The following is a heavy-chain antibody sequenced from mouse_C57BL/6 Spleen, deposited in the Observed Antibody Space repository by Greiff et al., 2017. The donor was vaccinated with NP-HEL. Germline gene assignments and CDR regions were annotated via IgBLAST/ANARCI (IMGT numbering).Heavy chain of an antibody. CDR1: GFTFSSYG. Sequence: DVKLQESGGDLVKPGGSLKLSCAASGFTFSSYGMSWVRQTPDKRLEWVATIRSGGSYTYYPDSVKGRFTISRDNAKNTLYLQMSSLKSEDTAMYYCAREPSITTVLAYWGQGTTLTVSS. CDR3: AREPSITTVLAY. V-gene: IGHV5-6*02. D-gene: IGHD1-1*01. J-gene: IGHJ2*01. CDR2: IRSGGSYT.